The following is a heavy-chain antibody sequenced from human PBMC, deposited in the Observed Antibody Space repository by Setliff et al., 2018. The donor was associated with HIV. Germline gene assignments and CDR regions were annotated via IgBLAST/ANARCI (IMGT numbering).Heavy chain of an antibody. CDR1: GYSFSTYW. Sequence: PGESLTISCKGSGYSFSTYWIGWVRQMPGKGLEWMGIIYPGDSDTTYSPSFQGQVTISADKSISTAYLQWSSLKASDTAMYYCARHTRQLEFLEWLSPHYYHYYYMDVWGQGTTVTVSS. CDR3: ARHTRQLEFLEWLSPHYYHYYYMDV. J-gene: IGHJ6*03. D-gene: IGHD3-3*01. CDR2: IYPGDSDT. V-gene: IGHV5-51*01.